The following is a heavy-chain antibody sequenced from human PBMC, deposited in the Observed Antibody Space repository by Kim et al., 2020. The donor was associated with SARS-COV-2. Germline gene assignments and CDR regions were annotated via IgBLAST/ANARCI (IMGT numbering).Heavy chain of an antibody. Sequence: SETLSLTCAVYGGSFSGYYWSWIRQPPGKGLEWIGEINHSGSTNYNPSLKSRVTISVDTSKNQFSLKLSSVTAADTAVYYCARGLGGNSKYFDYWGQGTLVTVSS. D-gene: IGHD2-21*02. V-gene: IGHV4-34*01. CDR1: GGSFSGYY. CDR2: INHSGST. J-gene: IGHJ4*02. CDR3: ARGLGGNSKYFDY.